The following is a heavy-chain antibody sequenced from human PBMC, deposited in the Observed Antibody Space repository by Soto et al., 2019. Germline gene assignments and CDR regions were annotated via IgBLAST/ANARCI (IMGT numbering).Heavy chain of an antibody. J-gene: IGHJ6*02. V-gene: IGHV3-30-3*01. CDR1: GFTFSSYA. CDR2: ISYDGSNK. D-gene: IGHD3-3*01. Sequence: SLRLSCAASGFTFSSYAMHWVRQAPGKGLEWVAVISYDGSNKYYADSVKGRFTISRDNSKNTLYLQMNSLRAEDTAVYYCARDHQDFWSGYYKSYYYYYGMDVWGQGTTVTVSS. CDR3: ARDHQDFWSGYYKSYYYYYGMDV.